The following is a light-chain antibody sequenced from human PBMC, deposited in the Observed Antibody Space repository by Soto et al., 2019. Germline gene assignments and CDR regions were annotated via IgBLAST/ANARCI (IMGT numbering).Light chain of an antibody. CDR1: QTISSW. J-gene: IGKJ1*01. V-gene: IGKV1-5*03. CDR2: KAS. CDR3: QHRRT. Sequence: DIHLTHSPSTLSGSVGDRVTITCRASQTISSWLAWYQQKPGKAPKLLIYKASTLKSGVPSRFSGSGSGTEFSLTISSLQPDDFGSYYCQHRRTFGQGTKVDIK.